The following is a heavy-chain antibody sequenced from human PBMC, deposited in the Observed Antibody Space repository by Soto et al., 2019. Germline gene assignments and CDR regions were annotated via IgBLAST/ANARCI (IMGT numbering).Heavy chain of an antibody. D-gene: IGHD5-12*01. Sequence: SVKVSCKASGGTFSSYAISWVRQAPVRGREWMGGIIPIFGTPNYAQKFQGRVTITADESTSTAYMELSSLRSEDTAVYYCASRYSGYDSYYYGMDVWGQGTTVTVSS. CDR1: GGTFSSYA. CDR2: IIPIFGTP. CDR3: ASRYSGYDSYYYGMDV. J-gene: IGHJ6*02. V-gene: IGHV1-69*13.